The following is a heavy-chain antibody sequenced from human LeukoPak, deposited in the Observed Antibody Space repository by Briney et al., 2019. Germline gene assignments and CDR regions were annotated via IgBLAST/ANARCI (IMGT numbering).Heavy chain of an antibody. V-gene: IGHV4-39*07. CDR1: GFTFSSYS. J-gene: IGHJ4*02. D-gene: IGHD2-8*01. CDR3: AREVDGVDY. CDR2: IYYSGST. Sequence: GSLRLSCAASGFTFSSYSMNWVRQPPGKGLEWIGSIYYSGSTYYNPSLKSRVTISVDTSKNQFSLKLSSVTAADTAVYYCAREVDGVDYWGQGTLVTVSS.